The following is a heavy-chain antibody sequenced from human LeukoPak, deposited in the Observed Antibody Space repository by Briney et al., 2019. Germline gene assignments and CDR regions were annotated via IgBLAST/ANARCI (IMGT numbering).Heavy chain of an antibody. V-gene: IGHV3-30*04. CDR2: ISYDGSDT. J-gene: IGHJ4*02. CDR1: GFTFSSYA. Sequence: PGGSLRLSCAASGFTFSSYAMHWVRQAPGKGLEWVALISYDGSDTYYADSVKGRFTISRDNAKNTLYLQMNSLRAEDTAVYYCASLTTVVTQEIYDYWGQGTLVTVSS. CDR3: ASLTTVVTQEIYDY. D-gene: IGHD4-23*01.